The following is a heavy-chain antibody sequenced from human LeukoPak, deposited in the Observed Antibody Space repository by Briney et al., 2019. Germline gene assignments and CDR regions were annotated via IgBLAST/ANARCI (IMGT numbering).Heavy chain of an antibody. CDR1: GGSISSNSYY. D-gene: IGHD6-19*01. CDR2: IYYGGYT. CDR3: ASLVSRGWSVPYFDY. Sequence: SETLSLTCTVSGGSISSNSYYWGWIRQPPGKGLEWIGSIYYGGYTYYNPSLKSRVTISVDTSKNQFSLKLSSVTAADTAVYYCASLVSRGWSVPYFDYWGQGTLVTVSS. J-gene: IGHJ4*02. V-gene: IGHV4-39*07.